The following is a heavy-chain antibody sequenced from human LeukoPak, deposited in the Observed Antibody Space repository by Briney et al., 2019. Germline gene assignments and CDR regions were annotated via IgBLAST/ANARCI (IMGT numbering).Heavy chain of an antibody. CDR3: ARGRPHGNDY. V-gene: IGHV3-74*01. Sequence: GRSLRLSCAVSGFTFSSYWMNWVRQAPGEGLVWVSRIASDGSSTTYADSVKGRFSISRDNAKNTLYLQMNSLRVEDTAVYYCARGRPHGNDYWGQGTLVTVSS. D-gene: IGHD4-23*01. J-gene: IGHJ4*02. CDR2: IASDGSST. CDR1: GFTFSSYW.